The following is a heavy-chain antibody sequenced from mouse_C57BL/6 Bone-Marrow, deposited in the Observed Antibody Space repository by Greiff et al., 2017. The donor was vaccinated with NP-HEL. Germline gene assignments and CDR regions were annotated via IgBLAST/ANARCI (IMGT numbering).Heavy chain of an antibody. Sequence: VQLVESGAELVRPGTSVKMSCKASGYTFTNYWIGWAKQRPGHGLEWIGDIYPGGGYTTYNEKFKGKATLTADKSSSTAYMQFSSLTSEDSAIYYCALYSNYAFDYWGQGTTLTVSS. D-gene: IGHD2-5*01. V-gene: IGHV1-63*01. CDR2: IYPGGGYT. CDR1: GYTFTNYW. CDR3: ALYSNYAFDY. J-gene: IGHJ2*01.